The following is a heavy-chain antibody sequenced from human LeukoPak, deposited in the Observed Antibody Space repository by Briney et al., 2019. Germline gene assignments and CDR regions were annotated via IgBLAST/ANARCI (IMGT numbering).Heavy chain of an antibody. D-gene: IGHD6-19*01. CDR1: GGSISSSSYY. CDR3: ARQGSSGPYYFDY. V-gene: IGHV4-39*01. J-gene: IGHJ4*02. CDR2: IYYSGRT. Sequence: SETLSLTCTVSGGSISSSSYYWVWIRQPPGKGLEWIGNIYYSGRTYQNSSLKSRVTISVDASKNQFSLKLSSVTAADTAVYYCARQGSSGPYYFDYWGQGTLVTVSS.